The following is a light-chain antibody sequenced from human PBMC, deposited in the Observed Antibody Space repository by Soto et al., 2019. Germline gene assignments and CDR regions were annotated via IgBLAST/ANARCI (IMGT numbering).Light chain of an antibody. V-gene: IGKV1-39*01. CDR3: QQSYSRMT. CDR2: AAS. CDR1: QSISSY. Sequence: DIQRTQSPSSLSASVGDGVAITCRASQSISSYVSWYQQKPGKAPKLLIYAASRLESGVPSRFSGSRSGKDFTINITSLQPEDFATYYGQQSYSRMTFGNGTKVDIX. J-gene: IGKJ1*01.